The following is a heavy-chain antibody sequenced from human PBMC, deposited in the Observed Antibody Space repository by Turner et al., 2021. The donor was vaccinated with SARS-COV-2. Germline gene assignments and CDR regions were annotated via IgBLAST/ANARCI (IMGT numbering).Heavy chain of an antibody. D-gene: IGHD1-26*01. CDR2: ISGSGSTI. V-gene: IGHV3-48*03. Sequence: EVQLVESGGVLVQPGGSLRLSCAASGFTFSSYDMNWVRQAPGKGLEWFSYISGSGSTIYYGDSMKGRVAVSRDNAKNSLYLQVNSLRVEDTAVYYCARGRSWNYWGQGTLITVSS. J-gene: IGHJ4*02. CDR1: GFTFSSYD. CDR3: ARGRSWNY.